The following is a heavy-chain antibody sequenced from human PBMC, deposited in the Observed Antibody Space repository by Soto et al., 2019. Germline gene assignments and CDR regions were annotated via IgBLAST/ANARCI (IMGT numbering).Heavy chain of an antibody. CDR3: ARGLLPVTTRGAFDI. CDR1: GHTFTSYY. CDR2: ISAYNGNT. D-gene: IGHD4-17*01. J-gene: IGHJ3*02. Sequence: ASVKVSCKASGHTFTSYYMHWVRQAPGQGLEWMGWISAYNGNTNYAQKLQGRVTMTTDTSTSTAYMELRSLRSDDTAVYYCARGLLPVTTRGAFDIWGQGTMVTVSS. V-gene: IGHV1-18*01.